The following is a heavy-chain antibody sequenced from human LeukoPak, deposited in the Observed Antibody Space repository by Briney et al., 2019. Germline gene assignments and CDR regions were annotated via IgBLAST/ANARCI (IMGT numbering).Heavy chain of an antibody. CDR3: ARVVKGSGSYFEHYYFDY. V-gene: IGHV1-2*02. D-gene: IGHD3-10*01. J-gene: IGHJ4*02. CDR2: INPNSGGT. CDR1: GYTFTGYY. Sequence: ASVKVSCKASGYTFTGYYMHWVRQAPGQGLEWMGWINPNSGGTNYAQKLQGRVTMTTDTSTSTAYMELRSLRSDDTAVYYCARVVKGSGSYFEHYYFDYWGQGTLVTVSS.